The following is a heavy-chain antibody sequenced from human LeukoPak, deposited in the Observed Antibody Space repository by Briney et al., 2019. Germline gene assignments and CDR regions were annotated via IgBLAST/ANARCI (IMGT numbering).Heavy chain of an antibody. CDR2: INGGGGST. CDR1: GFTFSNYA. CDR3: AKFPSGSSPT. D-gene: IGHD1-26*01. V-gene: IGHV3-23*01. Sequence: GGSLRLSCAASGFTFSNYAMGWVRQAPGKGLEWVSAINGGGGSTYYTDSVKGRFTISRDNSKNTLYLQMNSLRAEDTAVYYCAKFPSGSSPTWGQGTLVTVSS. J-gene: IGHJ5*02.